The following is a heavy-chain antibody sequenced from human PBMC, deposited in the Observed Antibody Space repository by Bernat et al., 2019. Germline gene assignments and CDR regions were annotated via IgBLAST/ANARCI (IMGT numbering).Heavy chain of an antibody. CDR3: ARVTYYYGSSGYYYERFDY. V-gene: IGHV1-18*01. Sequence: QVQLVQSGAEVKKPGASVKVSCKASGYTFISYGISWVRQAPGQGLEWMGWISAYNGNTNYAQKLQGRVHMTTDTSTRTSYWGLRSLRSDDTAVYYCARVTYYYGSSGYYYERFDYWGQGTLVTVSS. D-gene: IGHD3-22*01. CDR1: GYTFISYG. J-gene: IGHJ4*02. CDR2: ISAYNGNT.